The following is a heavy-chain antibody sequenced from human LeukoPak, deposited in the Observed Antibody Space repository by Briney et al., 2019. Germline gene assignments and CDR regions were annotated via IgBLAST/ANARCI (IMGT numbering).Heavy chain of an antibody. CDR2: MSPYSGNT. CDR3: SRASVSSSGWYSGY. J-gene: IGHJ4*02. CDR1: GYTFTSYD. V-gene: IGHV1-8*01. D-gene: IGHD6-19*01. Sequence: ASVKIPCKASGYTFTSYDINWVRQAAGQGLEWMGWMSPYSGNTDYAQKFQGRVTMTRNTSISTAYMELTSLGSDDTAVYYCSRASVSSSGWYSGYWGQGSQVTVSS.